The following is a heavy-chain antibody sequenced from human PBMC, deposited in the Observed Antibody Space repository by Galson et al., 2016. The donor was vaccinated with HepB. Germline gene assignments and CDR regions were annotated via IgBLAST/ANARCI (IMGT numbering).Heavy chain of an antibody. Sequence: QSGAEVKAPGESLRISCEGSGYTFTSYWISWVRQMPGKGLEWMGRVDPSDSYSLYSPSFQGNVTISADKSISTAYLQWSRLNASDTAIYYCARQGGEVVGATFSYYYMDVWGKGTTVTVSS. CDR2: VDPSDSYS. J-gene: IGHJ6*03. D-gene: IGHD1-26*01. CDR3: ARQGGEVVGATFSYYYMDV. CDR1: GYTFTSYW. V-gene: IGHV5-10-1*01.